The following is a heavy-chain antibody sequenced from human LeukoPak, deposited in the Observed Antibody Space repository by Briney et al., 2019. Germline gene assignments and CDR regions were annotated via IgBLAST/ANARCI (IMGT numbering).Heavy chain of an antibody. CDR1: GFTFSNYW. D-gene: IGHD3-3*01. V-gene: IGHV3-7*01. Sequence: GGSLRLSCAASGFTFSNYWMTWVRQAPGKGLEWVASIKHDGSEKYYVDSVKGRFTISKDNAKNSLYLQMDSLRAEDTALYYCARDQGYSTVVISYYFDYWGQGTLVTVSS. CDR2: IKHDGSEK. CDR3: ARDQGYSTVVISYYFDY. J-gene: IGHJ4*02.